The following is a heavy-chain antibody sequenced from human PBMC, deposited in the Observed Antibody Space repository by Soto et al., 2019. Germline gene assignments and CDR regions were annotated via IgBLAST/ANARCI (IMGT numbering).Heavy chain of an antibody. J-gene: IGHJ1*01. CDR2: ISDSGGSR. CDR1: GFTFSSSA. CDR3: AKSCGGDCYSRFEH. V-gene: IGHV3-23*01. D-gene: IGHD2-21*02. Sequence: EVQLLESGGGLVQPGGSLRLSCAASGFTFSSSAVTWVRQAPGKGLEWVSSISDSGGSRYYADSVKGRFTISRDNSKNTLYLQMNSLGAEDTAVYYCAKSCGGDCYSRFEHWGQGTQVTVSS.